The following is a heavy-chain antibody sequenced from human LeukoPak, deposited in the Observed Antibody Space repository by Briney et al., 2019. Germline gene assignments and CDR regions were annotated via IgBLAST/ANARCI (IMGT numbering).Heavy chain of an antibody. D-gene: IGHD6-19*01. V-gene: IGHV3-23*01. CDR1: GFTFSSYV. CDR3: AKRGPAGAGKSPDYFDY. CDR2: ITGSGDNT. J-gene: IGHJ4*02. Sequence: PGGSLRLSCAASGFTFSSYVMSWVCQAPGRGLEWVSAITGSGDNTYYADSVKGRFTISRDNSKNTLYLQMNSLRAEDTAVYYCAKRGPAGAGKSPDYFDYWGQGTLVTVSS.